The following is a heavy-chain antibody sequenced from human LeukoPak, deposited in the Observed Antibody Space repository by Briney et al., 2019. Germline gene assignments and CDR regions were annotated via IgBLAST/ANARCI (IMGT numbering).Heavy chain of an antibody. J-gene: IGHJ6*02. Sequence: SVKVSCKASGGTFSSYAISWVRQAPGQGLEWMGRIIPIFGIASYAQKFQGRVTITADKSTSTAYMELSSLRSEDTAVYYCAGTYYYGSGSYTPQYYYYGMDVWGQGTTVTVSS. CDR3: AGTYYYGSGSYTPQYYYYGMDV. V-gene: IGHV1-69*04. CDR2: IIPIFGIA. CDR1: GGTFSSYA. D-gene: IGHD3-10*01.